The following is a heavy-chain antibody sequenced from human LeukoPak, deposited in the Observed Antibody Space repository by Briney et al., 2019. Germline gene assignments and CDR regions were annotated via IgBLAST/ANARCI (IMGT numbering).Heavy chain of an antibody. CDR2: IYTSGST. Sequence: SQTLSLTCTVSGGSISSGSYYWSWIRQPAGKGLEWIGRIYTSGSTNYNPSLKSRVTISVDTSKNQFSLKLGSVTAADTAVYYCARVVWYYYMDVWGKGTTVTVSS. J-gene: IGHJ6*03. CDR3: ARVVWYYYMDV. V-gene: IGHV4-61*02. CDR1: GGSISSGSYY.